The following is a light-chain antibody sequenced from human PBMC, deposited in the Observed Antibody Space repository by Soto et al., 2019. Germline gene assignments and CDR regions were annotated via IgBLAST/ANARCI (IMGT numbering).Light chain of an antibody. CDR2: AAS. V-gene: IGKV1-9*01. CDR3: QQVNSYPLS. J-gene: IGKJ4*01. Sequence: DIQLPQSPSFLSASIGDRVTITCRASQGISTFLAWYQQLPGKAPKLLIYAASTLQRGVPSRFSGSGSGTECTLTISSPHTEDFATYDCQQVNSYPLSFGGGTKVEIK. CDR1: QGISTF.